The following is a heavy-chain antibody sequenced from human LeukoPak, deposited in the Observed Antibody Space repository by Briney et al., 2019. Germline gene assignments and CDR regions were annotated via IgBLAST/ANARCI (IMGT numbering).Heavy chain of an antibody. CDR2: ISSNGGST. CDR3: ARSGSYSYGHDAFDI. CDR1: GFTFSSYA. Sequence: PGGSLRLSCAASGFTFSSYAMHWVRQAPGKGLEYVSAISSNGGSTYYANSVKGRFTISRDNSKNTLYLQMGSLRAEDMAVYYCARSGSYSYGHDAFDIWGQGTMVTVSS. D-gene: IGHD5-18*01. J-gene: IGHJ3*02. V-gene: IGHV3-64*01.